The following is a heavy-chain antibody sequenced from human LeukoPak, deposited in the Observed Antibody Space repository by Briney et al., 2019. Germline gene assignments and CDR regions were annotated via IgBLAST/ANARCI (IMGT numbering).Heavy chain of an antibody. D-gene: IGHD2-15*01. CDR1: GFTFNTFG. Sequence: GRSLRLSCAASGFTFNTFGMNWVRQAPGKGLEWVAVIWYDGSNKYYADSVKGRFTISRDNSKSTLYLQVNSLRAEDTAVYYCARISCTGNSCRPYSYYDMDVWGQGTTVTVSS. J-gene: IGHJ6*02. CDR2: IWYDGSNK. CDR3: ARISCTGNSCRPYSYYDMDV. V-gene: IGHV3-33*01.